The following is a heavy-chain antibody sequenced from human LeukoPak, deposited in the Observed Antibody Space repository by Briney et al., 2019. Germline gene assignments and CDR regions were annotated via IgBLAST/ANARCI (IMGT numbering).Heavy chain of an antibody. CDR3: AKHYDILTGPFDY. CDR2: IIPIFGTA. V-gene: IGHV1-69*05. Sequence: SVKVSCKASGGTFSSYAISWVRQAPGQGLEWMGGIIPIFGTANYAQKFQGRVTITTDESTSTAYMELSSLRSEDTAVYYCAKHYDILTGPFDYWGQGTLVTVSS. J-gene: IGHJ4*02. CDR1: GGTFSSYA. D-gene: IGHD3-9*01.